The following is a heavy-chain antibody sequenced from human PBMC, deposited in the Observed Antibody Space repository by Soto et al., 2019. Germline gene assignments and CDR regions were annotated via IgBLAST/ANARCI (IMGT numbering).Heavy chain of an antibody. D-gene: IGHD1-1*01. J-gene: IGHJ3*01. CDR1: GGSISSYY. Sequence: QVQLQESGPGLVKPSESLSLTYTDSGGSISSYYWSWIRQPPGKGLEWIGYIYYSGSTNYNPSLKSRVTISVDTSKNQFSLKLSSVTAADTAVYYCARRWGTAFDFWGQGTMVTVSS. CDR3: ARRWGTAFDF. CDR2: IYYSGST. V-gene: IGHV4-59*08.